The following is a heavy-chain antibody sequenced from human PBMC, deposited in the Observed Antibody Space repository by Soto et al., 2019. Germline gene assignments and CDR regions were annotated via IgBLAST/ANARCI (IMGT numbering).Heavy chain of an antibody. V-gene: IGHV3-21*01. Sequence: GWSLRLSCAASGFTFRSFTMNLVRQAPGKGLEWGSTISSNSAYIYYTDALRGRFTISRDNAKNSLHLQMSSLRAEDTAVYYCTRDASRDSSARGWFEPWGPGTLVTVSS. J-gene: IGHJ5*02. D-gene: IGHD6-13*01. CDR3: TRDASRDSSARGWFEP. CDR1: GFTFRSFT. CDR2: ISSNSAYI.